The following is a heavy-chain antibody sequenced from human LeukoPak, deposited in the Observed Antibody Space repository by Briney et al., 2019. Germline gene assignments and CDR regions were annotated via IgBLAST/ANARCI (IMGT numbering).Heavy chain of an antibody. J-gene: IGHJ3*02. D-gene: IGHD3-10*01. CDR2: IYTSGST. V-gene: IGHV4-4*07. Sequence: PSETLSLTCTVSGDSISNYYWTWIRQPAAKGLEWIGRIYTSGSTNYSPSLKSRVTMSVDTSKNQVSLNLSSVTAADTAVYYCARTMVRGVIIPNPNYAFDIWGQGTMVTVSS. CDR1: GDSISNYY. CDR3: ARTMVRGVIIPNPNYAFDI.